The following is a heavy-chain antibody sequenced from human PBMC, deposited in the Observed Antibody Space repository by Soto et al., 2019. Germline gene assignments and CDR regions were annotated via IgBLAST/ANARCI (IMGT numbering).Heavy chain of an antibody. CDR3: ATSAARANYFDY. CDR1: GFTCSSYA. Sequence: GGSLRLSCAASGFTCSSYAMSWVRQAPGKGLEWVSAISGSGGSTYYADSVKGRFTISRDNSKNTLYLQMNSLRAEDTAVYYCATSAARANYFDYWGQGTLVTVSS. J-gene: IGHJ4*02. V-gene: IGHV3-23*01. CDR2: ISGSGGST.